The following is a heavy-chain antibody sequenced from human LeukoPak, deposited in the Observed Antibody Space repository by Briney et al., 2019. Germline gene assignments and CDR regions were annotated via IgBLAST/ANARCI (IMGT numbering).Heavy chain of an antibody. CDR3: AKEAVAATAYYYYYYMDV. Sequence: GGSLRLSCAASGFTFDDYAMHWVRQAPGKGLEWVSLISWDGGSTYYADSVKGRFTISRDNSKNSLYLQMNSLRAEDTALYYCAKEAVAATAYYYYYYMDVWGKGTTVTVSS. V-gene: IGHV3-43D*03. D-gene: IGHD2-15*01. J-gene: IGHJ6*03. CDR2: ISWDGGST. CDR1: GFTFDDYA.